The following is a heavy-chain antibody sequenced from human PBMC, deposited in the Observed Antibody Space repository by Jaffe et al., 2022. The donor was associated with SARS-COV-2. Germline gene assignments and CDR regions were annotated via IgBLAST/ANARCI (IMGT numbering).Heavy chain of an antibody. V-gene: IGHV3-30*04. CDR1: GFTFSSYA. J-gene: IGHJ4*02. D-gene: IGHD2-15*01. Sequence: QVQLVESGGGVVQPGRSLRLSCAASGFTFSSYAMHWVRQAPGKGLEWVAVISYDGSNKYYADSVKGRFTISRDNSKNTLYLQMNSLRAEDTAVYYCARAYGSYCSGGSCYSGDTAMVTASLDYWGQGTLVTVSS. CDR2: ISYDGSNK. CDR3: ARAYGSYCSGGSCYSGDTAMVTASLDY.